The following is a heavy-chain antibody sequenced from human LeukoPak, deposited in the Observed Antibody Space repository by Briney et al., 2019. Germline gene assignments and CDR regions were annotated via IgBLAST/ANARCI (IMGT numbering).Heavy chain of an antibody. CDR3: AREVLRGVRGVMVPPYYYYGMDV. CDR1: GGSISSGGYY. Sequence: SQTLSLTCTVSGGSISSGGYYWSWTRQHPGKGLEWIGYIYYSGSTYYNPSLKSRVTISVDTSKNQFSLKLSSVTAADTAVYYCAREVLRGVRGVMVPPYYYYGMDVWGKGTTVTVSS. D-gene: IGHD3-10*01. CDR2: IYYSGST. V-gene: IGHV4-31*03. J-gene: IGHJ6*04.